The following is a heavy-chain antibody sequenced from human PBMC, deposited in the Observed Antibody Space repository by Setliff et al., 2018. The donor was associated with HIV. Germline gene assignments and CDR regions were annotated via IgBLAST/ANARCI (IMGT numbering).Heavy chain of an antibody. V-gene: IGHV4-61*09. D-gene: IGHD5-12*01. Sequence: SETLSLTCTVSGGSISSGSHFWGWIRQPAGKGLEWIGHISTSGTTKYNPSLKSRVTISVDTSKKHFSLRLTSVTAADTAVYYCARGLLESDYDYINIYNYFYMDVWGKGTTVTVSS. CDR1: GGSISSGSHF. CDR2: ISTSGTT. CDR3: ARGLLESDYDYINIYNYFYMDV. J-gene: IGHJ6*03.